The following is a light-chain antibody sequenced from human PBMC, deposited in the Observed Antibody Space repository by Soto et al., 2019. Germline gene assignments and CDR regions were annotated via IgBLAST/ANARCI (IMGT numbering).Light chain of an antibody. Sequence: QSVLTQPAYVSGSPGQSITISCTGTISDVGAYNYVSWYQHHPGKAPKPMIFAVSNRPSGISNRFSGSKSGNTASLTISGLQAGDEADYYCSSYTSGTTPDVFGTGTNVTVL. CDR2: AVS. CDR3: SSYTSGTTPDV. J-gene: IGLJ1*01. CDR1: ISDVGAYNY. V-gene: IGLV2-14*01.